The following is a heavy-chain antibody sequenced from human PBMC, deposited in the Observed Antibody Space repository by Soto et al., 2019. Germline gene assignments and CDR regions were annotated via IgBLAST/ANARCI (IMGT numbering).Heavy chain of an antibody. CDR1: GVSISTYC. CDR3: ARGNRQKWLGDNWFDP. V-gene: IGHV4-59*01. CDR2: ISYSGRT. D-gene: IGHD6-19*01. J-gene: IGHJ5*02. Sequence: ASETLSLTCTVSGVSISTYCWSWIRQPPGKGLEWIGYISYSGRTNYNPSLKSRVTISVDTSKNHFSLSLMSVTAADTAVYYCARGNRQKWLGDNWFDPWGQGTLVTVS.